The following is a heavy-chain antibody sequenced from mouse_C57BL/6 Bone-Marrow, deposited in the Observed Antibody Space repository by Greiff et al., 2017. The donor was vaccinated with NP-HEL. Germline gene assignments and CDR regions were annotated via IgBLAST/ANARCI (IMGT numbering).Heavy chain of an antibody. V-gene: IGHV1-55*01. Sequence: QVQLQQPGAELVKPGASVKMSCKASGYTFTSYWITWVKQRPGQGLEWIGDIYPGSGSTNYNAKFKSKATLPVDTSSSTAYLHISSLPSEDAAVYYYARGWQRCYWGQGTTLTVSS. CDR1: GYTFTSYW. D-gene: IGHD1-1*02. J-gene: IGHJ2*01. CDR2: IYPGSGST. CDR3: ARGWQRCY.